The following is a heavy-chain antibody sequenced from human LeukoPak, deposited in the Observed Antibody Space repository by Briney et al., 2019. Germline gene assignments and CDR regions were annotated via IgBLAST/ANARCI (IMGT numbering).Heavy chain of an antibody. D-gene: IGHD3-16*02. CDR2: ITGSGGTT. CDR1: GFTFSSHA. V-gene: IGHV3-23*01. J-gene: IGHJ4*02. CDR3: AKDLSPESNRLSPFDY. Sequence: QPGGSLRLSCAASGFTFSSHAMSWVRQAPGKGLEWVSTITGSGGTTKYADSVKGRFTISRDNSKNTLDLQMNSLRAEDTAIFYCAKDLSPESNRLSPFDYRGQGTLVTVSS.